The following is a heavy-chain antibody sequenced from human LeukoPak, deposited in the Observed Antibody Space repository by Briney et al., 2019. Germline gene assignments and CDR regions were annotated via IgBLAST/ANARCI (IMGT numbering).Heavy chain of an antibody. D-gene: IGHD6-13*01. CDR2: IKSKNVGGTT. CDR1: GFTFNNAW. CDR3: AKEQKQQLVWYYFDY. V-gene: IGHV3-15*01. Sequence: GGSLRLSCAASGFTFNNAWMNWVRQAPGKGLEWVGRIKSKNVGGTTDYAAPVKGRFTISRDDSKNTVYLQMNSLRAEDTAVYYCAKEQKQQLVWYYFDYWGQGTLVTVSS. J-gene: IGHJ4*02.